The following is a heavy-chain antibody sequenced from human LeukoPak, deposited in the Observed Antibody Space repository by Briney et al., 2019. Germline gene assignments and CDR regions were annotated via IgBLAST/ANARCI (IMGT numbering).Heavy chain of an antibody. Sequence: ASATLSLTCTASGGSISSYYWSWIRQPPGKGLEWIGYIYYSGSTNYNPSLKSRVTISVDTSKNQFSLKLSSVTAADTAVYYCARREDGGGNFDYWGQGTLVTVSS. V-gene: IGHV4-59*01. J-gene: IGHJ4*02. CDR2: IYYSGST. D-gene: IGHD2-15*01. CDR1: GGSISSYY. CDR3: ARREDGGGNFDY.